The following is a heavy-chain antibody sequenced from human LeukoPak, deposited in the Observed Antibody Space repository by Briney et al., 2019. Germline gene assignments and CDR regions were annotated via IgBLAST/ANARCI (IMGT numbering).Heavy chain of an antibody. D-gene: IGHD3-10*01. CDR2: INAYNGHT. CDR1: GYTFTNYA. J-gene: IGHJ6*03. V-gene: IGHV1-3*03. CDR3: ARGRGPPNTNRDFYYYYYMDV. Sequence: ASVKVSCKASGYTFTNYAIHWVRQAPGQRFEWRGWINAYNGHTKYSQEFQDRITITRDTSATTAYMELSNLRSEDMALYYCARGRGPPNTNRDFYYYYYMDVWGTGTTVTVSS.